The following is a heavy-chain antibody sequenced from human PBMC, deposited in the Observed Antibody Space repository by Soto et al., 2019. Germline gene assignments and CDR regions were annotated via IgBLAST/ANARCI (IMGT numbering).Heavy chain of an antibody. CDR3: ASNLVDYYYYGMDV. D-gene: IGHD3-9*01. V-gene: IGHV1-69*13. J-gene: IGHJ6*02. CDR2: IIPIFGTA. Sequence: RASVKVSCKASGGTFSSYAISWVRQAPGQGLEWMGGIIPIFGTANYAQKFQGRVTITADESTSTAYMELSSLRSEDTAVYYCASNLVDYYYYGMDVWGQGXTVTVSS. CDR1: GGTFSSYA.